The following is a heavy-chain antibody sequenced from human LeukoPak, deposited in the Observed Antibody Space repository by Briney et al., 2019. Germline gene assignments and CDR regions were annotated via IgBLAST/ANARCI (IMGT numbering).Heavy chain of an antibody. CDR2: IKQDGSEK. CDR3: ATVRGSSSSTWNADS. J-gene: IGHJ4*02. V-gene: IGHV3-7*02. CDR1: GFTFSSYW. Sequence: GGSLRLSCAASGFTFSSYWMSWVRQAPGKGLEWVANIKQDGSEKYYVDSVKGRFTISRDNAKNSLYLQMNSLRAEDTAIYYCATVRGSSSSTWNADSWGQGTLVTVSS. D-gene: IGHD3-16*01.